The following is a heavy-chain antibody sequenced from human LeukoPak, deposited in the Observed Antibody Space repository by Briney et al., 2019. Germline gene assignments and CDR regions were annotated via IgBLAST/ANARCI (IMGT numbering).Heavy chain of an antibody. V-gene: IGHV1-69*13. CDR2: IIPIFGTA. CDR3: ARMGINGDYDFDY. Sequence: SVRVSCKASGGTFSSYAISWVRQAPGQGLEWMGGIIPIFGTANYAQKFQGRVTITADESTSTAYMELSSLRSEDTAVYYCARMGINGDYDFDYWGQGTLVTVSP. D-gene: IGHD4-17*01. CDR1: GGTFSSYA. J-gene: IGHJ4*02.